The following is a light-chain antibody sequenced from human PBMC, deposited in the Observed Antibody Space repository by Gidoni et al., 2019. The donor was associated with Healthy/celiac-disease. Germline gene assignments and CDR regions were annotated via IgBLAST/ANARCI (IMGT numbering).Light chain of an antibody. CDR2: AAS. CDR3: QRSYSTPWT. CDR1: QSISSY. V-gene: IGKV1-39*01. Sequence: DIQMTQSPSSLSASVGDRVTITYRASQSISSYLNWYQQKPGKAPKLLVYAASSLQSGVPSRFSGSGSGTDFTLTISSLQPEDVATYYCQRSYSTPWTFGQGTKVEIK. J-gene: IGKJ1*01.